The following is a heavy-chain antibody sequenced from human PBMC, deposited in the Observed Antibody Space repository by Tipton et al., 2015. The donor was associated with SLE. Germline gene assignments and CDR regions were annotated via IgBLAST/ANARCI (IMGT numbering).Heavy chain of an antibody. Sequence: TLSLTCAVYGGSFSGYSWSWIRQPPGKGLVWIGEINHTGNSNYNPSLKSRVTISVDTSKNQFSLNLDSVTAADTAVYYCARVSSSTWYGNRFDPWGQGTLVTVSS. V-gene: IGHV4-34*01. CDR1: GGSFSGYS. D-gene: IGHD6-13*01. CDR2: INHTGNS. CDR3: ARVSSSTWYGNRFDP. J-gene: IGHJ5*02.